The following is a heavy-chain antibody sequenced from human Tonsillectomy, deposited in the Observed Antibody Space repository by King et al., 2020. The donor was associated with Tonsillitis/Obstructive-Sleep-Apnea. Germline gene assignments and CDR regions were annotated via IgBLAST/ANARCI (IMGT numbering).Heavy chain of an antibody. V-gene: IGHV3-48*02. CDR3: ARAGQWLAPGGGYYFDY. Sequence: VQLVESGGGLVQPGGSLRLSCAASGFTFSSYSMNWVRQAPGKGLEWVSFISSSSSTIYYADSVKGRFTISRDNAKNSLYLKMNSLRDEDTAVYYCARAGQWLAPGGGYYFDYWGQGTLVTVSS. CDR1: GFTFSSYS. J-gene: IGHJ4*02. CDR2: ISSSSSTI. D-gene: IGHD6-19*01.